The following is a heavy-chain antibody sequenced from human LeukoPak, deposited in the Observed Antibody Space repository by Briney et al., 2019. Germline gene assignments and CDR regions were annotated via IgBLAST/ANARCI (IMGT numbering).Heavy chain of an antibody. CDR3: ARALRFLEWLTPNDY. D-gene: IGHD3-3*01. V-gene: IGHV1-18*01. J-gene: IGHJ4*02. Sequence: GASVNVSFTASGYTFTSYGISWVRQAPGQGLEWMGWISAYNGNTNYAQKLQGRVTMTTDTSTSTAYMELRSLRSDDTAVYYCARALRFLEWLTPNDYWGQGTLVTVSS. CDR2: ISAYNGNT. CDR1: GYTFTSYG.